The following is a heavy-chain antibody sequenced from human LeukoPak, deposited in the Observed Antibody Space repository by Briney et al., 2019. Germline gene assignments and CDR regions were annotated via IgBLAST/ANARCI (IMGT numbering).Heavy chain of an antibody. J-gene: IGHJ4*02. V-gene: IGHV3-23*01. CDR1: GFTFSSCA. CDR2: ISGSGGST. D-gene: IGHD2-2*01. CDR3: AKDYRYCSSTSCLNYFDY. Sequence: GGSLRLSCAASGFTFSSCAMSWVRQAPGKGLEWVSAISGSGGSTYYADSVKGRFTISRDNSKNTLYLQMNSLRAEDTAVYYCAKDYRYCSSTSCLNYFDYWGQGTLVTVSS.